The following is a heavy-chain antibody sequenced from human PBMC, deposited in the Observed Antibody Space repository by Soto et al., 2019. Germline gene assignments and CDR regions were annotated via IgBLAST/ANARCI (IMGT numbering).Heavy chain of an antibody. CDR3: ARGEFIVVVTAPIYYYGMDV. D-gene: IGHD2-21*02. J-gene: IGHJ6*02. Sequence: QVQLVQSGAEVKKPGASVKVSCKASGYTFTSYDINWVRQATGQGLEWMGWMNPNSGNTGYAQKFQGRVTMTRNTSISTAHMELSSLRSEDTAVYYCARGEFIVVVTAPIYYYGMDVWGQGTTVTVSS. CDR1: GYTFTSYD. V-gene: IGHV1-8*01. CDR2: MNPNSGNT.